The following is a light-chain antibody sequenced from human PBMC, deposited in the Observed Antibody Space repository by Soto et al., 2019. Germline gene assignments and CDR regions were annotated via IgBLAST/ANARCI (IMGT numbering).Light chain of an antibody. CDR2: GAS. CDR1: QSVSSN. Sequence: EIVMTQSPATLSVSPGERATLSCRASQSVSSNLAWYQQKPGQGPRLLIYGASSRATGIPARFSGSGSGTEFTLTISSLQSEDFEVYYCQQYSNWPLVTFGGGTRWIS. V-gene: IGKV3-15*01. CDR3: QQYSNWPLVT. J-gene: IGKJ4*01.